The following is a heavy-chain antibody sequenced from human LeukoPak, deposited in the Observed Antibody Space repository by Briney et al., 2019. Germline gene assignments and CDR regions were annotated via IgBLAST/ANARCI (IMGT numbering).Heavy chain of an antibody. CDR2: ISGDNPGT. V-gene: IGHV3-23*01. D-gene: IGHD2-15*01. CDR3: AKAPVGHCSGAFCYHFDS. CDR1: GLTFSSYS. J-gene: IGHJ4*02. Sequence: TGGSLRLSCAVSGLTFSSYSMSWVRRTPGKGLEWVAAISGDNPGTYHANSVKGRFTISRDNSKNTLHLQMSGLRAEDTARYYCAKAPVGHCSGAFCYHFDSWGQGTLVTVSS.